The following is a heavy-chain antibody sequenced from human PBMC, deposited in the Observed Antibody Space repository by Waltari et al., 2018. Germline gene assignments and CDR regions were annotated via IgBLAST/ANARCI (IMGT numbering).Heavy chain of an antibody. CDR2: IIPTLGPA. V-gene: IGHV1-69*12. Sequence: VQLVQSGAEVRKPGSSVKVSCKASGGTFSSYAFSWVRQAPGQGLEWMGGIIPTLGPANYAQKFQGRVTITADEFTSTAYMELRSLRSDDTALYFCADSYSTGLDFWGQGTLVTVSS. D-gene: IGHD6-19*01. CDR1: GGTFSSYA. J-gene: IGHJ4*02. CDR3: ADSYSTGLDF.